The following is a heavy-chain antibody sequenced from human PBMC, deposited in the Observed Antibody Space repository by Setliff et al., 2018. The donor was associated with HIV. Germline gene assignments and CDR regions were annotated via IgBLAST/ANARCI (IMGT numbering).Heavy chain of an antibody. D-gene: IGHD5-12*01. CDR2: IRSKAYGGTR. J-gene: IGHJ4*01. Sequence: PGESLRLSCVTSGFTFDDYALSWVRQAPGEGLEWVSLIRSKAYGGTRDYVASVKGRFTISRDDSAGIAYLQMNSLKTEDTAVYYCARVGGYSVYDVNYYFDYWGHGTLVTVSS. CDR1: GFTFDDYA. V-gene: IGHV3-49*04. CDR3: ARVGGYSVYDVNYYFDY.